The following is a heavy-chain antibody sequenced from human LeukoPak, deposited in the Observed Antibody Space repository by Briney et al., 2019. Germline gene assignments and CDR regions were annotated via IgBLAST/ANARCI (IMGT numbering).Heavy chain of an antibody. D-gene: IGHD6-19*01. CDR3: ARDPRIAVAGRGNWFDP. V-gene: IGHV1-18*01. J-gene: IGHJ5*02. CDR2: ISAYNGNT. Sequence: GESLKISCKASGYTFTSYGISWVRQAPGQGLEWMGWISAYNGNTNYAQKLQGRVTMTTDTSTSTAYMELRSLRSDDTAVYYCARDPRIAVAGRGNWFDPWGQGTLVTVSS. CDR1: GYTFTSYG.